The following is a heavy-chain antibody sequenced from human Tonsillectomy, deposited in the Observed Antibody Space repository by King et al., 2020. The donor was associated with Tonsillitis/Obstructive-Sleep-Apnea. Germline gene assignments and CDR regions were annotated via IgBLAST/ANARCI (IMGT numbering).Heavy chain of an antibody. V-gene: IGHV1-18*01. J-gene: IGHJ1*01. CDR3: ARDYYDSSGYYHGYFQH. CDR2: SRPYDGDT. CDR1: GYTFTSYD. Sequence: VQLVESGAEVKKPGASVKVSCKASGYTFTSYDITWVRQAPGQGLEWMGWSRPYDGDTHYAQKLQGRVTMTSDTSPTTAYMELRSLRSDDTAVYYCARDYYDSSGYYHGYFQHWGQGTLVTVSS. D-gene: IGHD3-22*01.